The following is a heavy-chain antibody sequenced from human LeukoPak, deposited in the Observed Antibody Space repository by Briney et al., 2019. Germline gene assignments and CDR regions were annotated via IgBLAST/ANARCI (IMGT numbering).Heavy chain of an antibody. V-gene: IGHV4-30-2*01. D-gene: IGHD3-9*01. J-gene: IGHJ6*02. Sequence: PSQTLSLTCTVSGGSISSGGFSWSWIRQPPGKGLEWIGYIFHSGTTYYNPSLKSRVTISVDRSKNQFSLKLTSVTAADTAVYYCARYSVGDWLFDLRMDVWGQGTTVTVSS. CDR3: ARYSVGDWLFDLRMDV. CDR2: IFHSGTT. CDR1: GGSISSGGFS.